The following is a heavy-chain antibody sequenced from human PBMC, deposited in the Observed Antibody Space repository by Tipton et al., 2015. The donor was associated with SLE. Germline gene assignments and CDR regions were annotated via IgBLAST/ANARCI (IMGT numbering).Heavy chain of an antibody. Sequence: TLSLTCGVFGGSFSGYYWSWIRQPPGKGLEWIACNFYGGITNYNPPLNNRVTISVDSSRNQVSLNGKSVTAADTAVYYCARHRGESSGWYFYYYGMDVWGQGTTVTVSS. CDR3: ARHRGESSGWYFYYYGMDV. CDR1: GGSFSGYY. CDR2: NFYGGIT. J-gene: IGHJ6*02. V-gene: IGHV4-59*08. D-gene: IGHD6-19*01.